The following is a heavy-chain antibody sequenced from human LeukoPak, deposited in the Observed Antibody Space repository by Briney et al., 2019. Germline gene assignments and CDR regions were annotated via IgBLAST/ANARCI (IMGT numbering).Heavy chain of an antibody. D-gene: IGHD3-22*01. CDR1: GFTFDDYG. CDR3: ARVDRSADYSLDY. J-gene: IGHJ4*02. CDR2: INLSSSSR. Sequence: RPGESLRLSCSASGFTFDDYGMSLVRQAPGKGPEWVSGINLSSSSRGYADSVKGRYTISRDSAKKFLYLQMNTLRVEDTALYYCARVDRSADYSLDYWGQGSLVTVSS. V-gene: IGHV3-20*04.